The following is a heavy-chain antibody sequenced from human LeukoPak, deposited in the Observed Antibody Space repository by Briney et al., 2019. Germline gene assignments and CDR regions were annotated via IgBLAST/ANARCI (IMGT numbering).Heavy chain of an antibody. CDR3: GSSSSSDYYYYMDV. CDR2: INTNTGNP. J-gene: IGHJ6*03. CDR1: GYTSTSYA. V-gene: IGHV7-4-1*02. Sequence: GASVKVSCKASGYTSTSYAMNWVRQAPGQGLEWMGWINTNTGNPTYAQGFTGRFVFSLDTSVSTAYLQISSLKAEDTAVYYCGSSSSSDYYYYMDVWGKGTTVTVSS. D-gene: IGHD6-6*01.